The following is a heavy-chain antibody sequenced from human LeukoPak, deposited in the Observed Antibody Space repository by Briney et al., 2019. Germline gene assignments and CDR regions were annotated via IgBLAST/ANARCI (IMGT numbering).Heavy chain of an antibody. J-gene: IGHJ4*02. V-gene: IGHV3-30-3*01. CDR3: ASSPMVRGVIDY. CDR1: GFTFSSYA. D-gene: IGHD3-10*01. CDR2: ISYDGSNK. Sequence: GRSLRLSCAASGFTFSSYAMHGVRQAPGRGLEGVAVISYDGSNKYYADSVKGRFTISRDNSKNRLYLQMNSLRAEDTAVYYCASSPMVRGVIDYWGQGALVTVSS.